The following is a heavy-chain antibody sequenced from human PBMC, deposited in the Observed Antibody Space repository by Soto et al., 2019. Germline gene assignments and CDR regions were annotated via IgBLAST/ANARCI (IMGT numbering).Heavy chain of an antibody. V-gene: IGHV3-30-3*01. Sequence: ESGGGVVQPGRSLRLSCAASGFTFSSYAMHWVRQAPGKGLEWVALISYDGNNRYHADSVKGRFTISRDNSKNSLYLEMNNLRAEDTAIYYCARDLRTTVTTRGVWYFDLWGRGTLVTVSS. CDR3: ARDLRTTVTTRGVWYFDL. D-gene: IGHD4-17*01. J-gene: IGHJ2*01. CDR2: ISYDGNNR. CDR1: GFTFSSYA.